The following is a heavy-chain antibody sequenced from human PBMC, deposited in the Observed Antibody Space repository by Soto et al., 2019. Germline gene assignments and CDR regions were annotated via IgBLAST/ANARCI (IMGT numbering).Heavy chain of an antibody. D-gene: IGHD2-2*01. Sequence: PGGSLRLSCAASGFTFDDYTMHWVRQAPGKGLEWVSLISWDGGSTYYADSVKGRFTISRDNSKNSLYLQMNSLRTEDTALYYCAKDMSGICGSTSCNYYYGMDVWGQGTTVTVSS. CDR3: AKDMSGICGSTSCNYYYGMDV. CDR1: GFTFDDYT. J-gene: IGHJ6*02. V-gene: IGHV3-43*01. CDR2: ISWDGGST.